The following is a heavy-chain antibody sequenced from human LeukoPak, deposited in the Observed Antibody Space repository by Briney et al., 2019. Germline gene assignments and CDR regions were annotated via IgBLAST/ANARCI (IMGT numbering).Heavy chain of an antibody. CDR1: GFTFSDYY. Sequence: PGGSLRLSCAASGFTFSDYYMSWIRQAPGKGLEWVSYISSGGHTIYYADSVKGRFTISRDNAKNSLYLQMNSLRAEDTAVYYCAGRPGVAAPPKEKFDYWGQGTLVTVSS. CDR2: ISSGGHTI. CDR3: AGRPGVAAPPKEKFDY. D-gene: IGHD3-10*01. J-gene: IGHJ4*02. V-gene: IGHV3-11*04.